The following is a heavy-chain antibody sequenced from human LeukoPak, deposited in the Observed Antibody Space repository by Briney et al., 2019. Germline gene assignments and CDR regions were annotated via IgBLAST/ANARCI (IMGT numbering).Heavy chain of an antibody. Sequence: PSETLSLTCTVSGGSISSYYGSWTRRPAGRGLKWFGRFYTSGSTNYNPSLKSRVTMSVDTSRNQFSLKLSSVTAADTAVYYCARDPLAVAGISPNWFDPWGQGTLVTVSS. J-gene: IGHJ5*02. D-gene: IGHD6-19*01. CDR1: GGSISSYY. V-gene: IGHV4-4*07. CDR2: FYTSGST. CDR3: ARDPLAVAGISPNWFDP.